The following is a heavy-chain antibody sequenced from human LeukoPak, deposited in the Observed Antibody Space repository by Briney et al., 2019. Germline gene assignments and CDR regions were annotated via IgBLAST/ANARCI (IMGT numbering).Heavy chain of an antibody. V-gene: IGHV3-23*01. D-gene: IGHD3-3*01. CDR3: AKADFWSGYTSHY. Sequence: GGSLILSCAASGFTFSSYAMSWVRQAPGKGLEWVSAISGSGGSTYYADSVKGRFTISRDNSKNTLYLQMNSLRAEDTAVYYCAKADFWSGYTSHYWGQGTLVTVSS. J-gene: IGHJ4*02. CDR1: GFTFSSYA. CDR2: ISGSGGST.